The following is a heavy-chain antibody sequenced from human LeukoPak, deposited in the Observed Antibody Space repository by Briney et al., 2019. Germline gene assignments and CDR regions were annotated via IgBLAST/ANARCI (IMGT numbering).Heavy chain of an antibody. V-gene: IGHV4-61*01. D-gene: IGHD3-22*01. CDR2: IYYSGST. CDR1: GGSISSSSYY. J-gene: IGHJ4*02. CDR3: ARVTGYMIEDYFDY. Sequence: PSETLSLTCTVSGGSISSSSYYWSWIRQPPGKGLEWIGYIYYSGSTNYNPSLKSRVTISVETSKNQFSLKLSSVTAADTAVYYCARVTGYMIEDYFDYWGQGTLVTVPS.